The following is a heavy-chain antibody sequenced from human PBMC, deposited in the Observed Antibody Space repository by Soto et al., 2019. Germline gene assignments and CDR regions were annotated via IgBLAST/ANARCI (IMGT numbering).Heavy chain of an antibody. J-gene: IGHJ4*02. V-gene: IGHV3-53*01. CDR1: GFNVNSDY. CDR3: TRDGRGLGRLSLFEY. D-gene: IGHD2-21*02. CDR2: IYSGETT. Sequence: GGSLRLSCAASGFNVNSDYMNWVRQTPGKGLEWVASIYSGETTYYADSVRGRFAIPSDKSKNTLYFQLSSLRIEDAAVYYCTRDGRGLGRLSLFEYWGQGVLVTVSS.